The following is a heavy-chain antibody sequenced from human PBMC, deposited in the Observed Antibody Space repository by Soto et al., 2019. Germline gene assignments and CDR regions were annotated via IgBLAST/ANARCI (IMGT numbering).Heavy chain of an antibody. CDR2: IWYDGSNK. D-gene: IGHD6-13*01. Sequence: PGGSLRLSCAASGFTFSSYGMHWVRQAPGKGLEWVAVIWYDGSNKYYADSVKGRSTISRDNSKNTLYLQMNSLRAEDTAVYYCARPRIAAAGTYAFDIWGQGTMVTVSS. CDR3: ARPRIAAAGTYAFDI. CDR1: GFTFSSYG. J-gene: IGHJ3*02. V-gene: IGHV3-33*01.